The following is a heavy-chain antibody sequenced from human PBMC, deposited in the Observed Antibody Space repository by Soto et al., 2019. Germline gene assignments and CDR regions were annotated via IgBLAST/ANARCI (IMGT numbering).Heavy chain of an antibody. V-gene: IGHV4-39*01. D-gene: IGHD2-2*01. CDR1: GGSISSSNYY. Sequence: QLQLQESGPGLMKPSETLSLTCTVSGGSISSSNYYWGWIRQPPGKGLEWIGSIYYSGNTYYNPSLKSRVTMSVDTSKNLFSLTLRSVTAADTAVYYCARLGGYCSTTGCYGYYAMDVWGQGTTVTVSS. J-gene: IGHJ6*02. CDR3: ARLGGYCSTTGCYGYYAMDV. CDR2: IYYSGNT.